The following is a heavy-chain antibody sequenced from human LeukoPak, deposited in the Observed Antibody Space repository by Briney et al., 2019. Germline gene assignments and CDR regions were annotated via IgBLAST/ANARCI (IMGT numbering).Heavy chain of an antibody. CDR3: AKTYDLLTGYSSFDY. D-gene: IGHD3-9*01. J-gene: IGHJ4*02. V-gene: IGHV3-73*01. CDR2: IRGKANNYAT. CDR1: GFTFSGSA. Sequence: GGSLRLSCAASGFTFSGSAVHWVRQASGKGLEWVGRIRGKANNYATTYAASVKGRFTISRDDSQTTAYLQMFRLRTEDTAVYYCAKTYDLLTGYSSFDYWGQGTLVTVSS.